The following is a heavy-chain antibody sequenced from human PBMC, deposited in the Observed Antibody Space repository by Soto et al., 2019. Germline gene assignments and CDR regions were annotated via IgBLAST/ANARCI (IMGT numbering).Heavy chain of an antibody. CDR2: IYWDDDK. Sequence: QITLKESGPTLVKPTQTLTLTCTFSGFSLSTSGVAVGWISQTPGKTLEWLALIYWDDDKRYSPSLKSNLTTTEDTSKNQVALTMTNMDPVDPATYYCTHRRRDLGYGMAVWGHWTTVTVS. D-gene: IGHD3-16*01. V-gene: IGHV2-5*02. CDR3: THRRRDLGYGMAV. CDR1: GFSLSTSGVA. J-gene: IGHJ6*02.